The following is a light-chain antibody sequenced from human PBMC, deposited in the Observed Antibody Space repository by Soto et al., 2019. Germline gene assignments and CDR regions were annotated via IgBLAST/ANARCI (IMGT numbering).Light chain of an antibody. V-gene: IGKV3-20*01. Sequence: EIVLTQSPGTLYLSPGERATLSCRASQSVSSNYLAWYQQKPGQAPRLLIYGASSRATGIQDRFSGSGSGTDFTLTISRMEPEDFAVYYCQKYGSSHITFGKGKRLAIK. CDR1: QSVSSNY. CDR2: GAS. J-gene: IGKJ5*01. CDR3: QKYGSSHIT.